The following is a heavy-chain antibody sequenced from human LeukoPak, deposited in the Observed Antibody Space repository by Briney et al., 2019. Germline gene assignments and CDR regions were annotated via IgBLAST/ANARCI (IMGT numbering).Heavy chain of an antibody. J-gene: IGHJ3*02. Sequence: PGGSLRLSCAGSGFTFSTYSMNWVRQAPGKGLEWVSSISTSSIYIYYADSLKGRFTISRDNARNSLYLQMNSLRAEDTAVYYCARVSGYYADDAFDIWGQGTMVTVSS. V-gene: IGHV3-21*01. CDR1: GFTFSTYS. CDR3: ARVSGYYADDAFDI. D-gene: IGHD3-22*01. CDR2: ISTSSIYI.